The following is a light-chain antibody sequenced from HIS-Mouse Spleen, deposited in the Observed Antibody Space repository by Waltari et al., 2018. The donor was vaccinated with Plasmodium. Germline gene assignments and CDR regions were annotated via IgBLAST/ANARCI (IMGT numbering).Light chain of an antibody. J-gene: IGKJ2*01. CDR2: AAS. CDR1: QGIRND. V-gene: IGKV1-6*01. Sequence: AIKMTQSPYSLSASVGDRVTITCRASQGIRNDLGWYQQKPGKAPKLLIYAASSLQSGVPSRFSGSGSGTDFTLTISSLQPEDFATYYCLQDYNYPYTIGQGTKLEIK. CDR3: LQDYNYPYT.